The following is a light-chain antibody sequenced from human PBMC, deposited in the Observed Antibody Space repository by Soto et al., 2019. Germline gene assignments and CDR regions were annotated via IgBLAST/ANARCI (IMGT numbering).Light chain of an antibody. CDR3: QQYNNWPPYT. V-gene: IGKV3-15*01. J-gene: IGKJ2*01. Sequence: EIVMTQSPATLSASPGERATLSCRASQSVSSNLAWYQQKPGQAPRLLIYGASTRANGIPARFSGSGSGTEFTLTISSLQSEDFVVYYCQQYNNWPPYTFGQGTKLEIK. CDR1: QSVSSN. CDR2: GAS.